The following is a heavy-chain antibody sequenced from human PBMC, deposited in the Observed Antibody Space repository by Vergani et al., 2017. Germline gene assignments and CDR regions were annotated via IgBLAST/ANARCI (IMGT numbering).Heavy chain of an antibody. CDR2: ISSSGSTI. CDR1: GFTFSDYY. D-gene: IGHD2-2*01. Sequence: QVQLVESGGGLVKPGGSLRLSCAASGFTFSDYYMSWIRQAPGKGLEWVSYISSSGSTIYYADSVKGRFTISRDNAKNSLYLQMNSLRAEDTAVYYCSMDPAGVVPAAMPPYYYYGMDVWGQGTTVTVSS. V-gene: IGHV3-11*01. CDR3: SMDPAGVVPAAMPPYYYYGMDV. J-gene: IGHJ6*02.